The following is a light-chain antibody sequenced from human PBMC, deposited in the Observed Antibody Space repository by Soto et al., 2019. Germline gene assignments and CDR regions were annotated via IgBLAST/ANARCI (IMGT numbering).Light chain of an antibody. V-gene: IGLV2-23*01. CDR3: CSYAGSSTWV. CDR1: SSDVGSYNL. J-gene: IGLJ3*02. CDR2: EGS. Sequence: QSAPTQPASVSGSPGQSITISCTGTSSDVGSYNLVSWYQQHPGKAPKLMIYEGSKRPSGVSKRFSGSKSGNTASLTISGLQAEDEADYYCCSYAGSSTWVFGGGTKLTVL.